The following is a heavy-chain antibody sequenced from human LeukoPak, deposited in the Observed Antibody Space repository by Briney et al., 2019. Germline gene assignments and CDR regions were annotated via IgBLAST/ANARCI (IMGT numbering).Heavy chain of an antibody. J-gene: IGHJ4*02. CDR2: INPNSGGT. V-gene: IGHV1-2*02. Sequence: ASVKVSCKASGYTFTGYYMHWARQAPGQGLEWMGWINPNSGGTNYAQKFQGRVTMTRDTSISTAYMELSRLRADDTAVYYCARDRYYYDSSGYHDYWGQGTLVTVSS. CDR3: ARDRYYYDSSGYHDY. D-gene: IGHD3-22*01. CDR1: GYTFTGYY.